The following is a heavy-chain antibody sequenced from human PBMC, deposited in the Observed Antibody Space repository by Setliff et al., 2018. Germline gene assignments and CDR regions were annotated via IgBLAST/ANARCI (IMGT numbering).Heavy chain of an antibody. CDR1: GGSISSYY. CDR2: IYIGGSA. CDR3: ARSPSSSKGLYWYFDL. V-gene: IGHV4-4*07. D-gene: IGHD2-8*01. J-gene: IGHJ2*01. Sequence: PSETLSLTCTVSGGSISSYYWSWIRQPAGKGLEWIGHIYIGGSANYNPSLKSRVTMSVDTSTNQFSLNLNSVTAADTAVYYCARSPSSSKGLYWYFDLWGRGTLVTVSS.